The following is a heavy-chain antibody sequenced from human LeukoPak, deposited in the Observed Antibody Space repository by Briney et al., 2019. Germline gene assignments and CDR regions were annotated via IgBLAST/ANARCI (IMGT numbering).Heavy chain of an antibody. V-gene: IGHV6-1*01. Sequence: SQTLSLTCAISGDSVSSNSAAWSWVRQSPSRGLEWLGRTYYRSKWYYDYAVSVKSRLTINPDTSKNQFSQQLNSVTPEDTAVYYCARGATAYFDYWGQGTLVTVSS. CDR1: GDSVSSNSAA. CDR2: TYYRSKWYY. D-gene: IGHD5-12*01. J-gene: IGHJ4*02. CDR3: ARGATAYFDY.